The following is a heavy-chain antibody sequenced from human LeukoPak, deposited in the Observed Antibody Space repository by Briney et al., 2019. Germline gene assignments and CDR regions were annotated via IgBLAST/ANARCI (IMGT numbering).Heavy chain of an antibody. J-gene: IGHJ4*02. CDR3: ARSAGGYCSSTSCLVYYFDY. CDR1: GYTFTGYY. Sequence: ASVKVSCKASGYTFTGYYMHWVRQAPGQGLEWMGWINPNSGGTNYAQKFQGWVTMTRDTSISTAYMALSRLRSDDTAVYYCARSAGGYCSSTSCLVYYFDYWGQGTLVTVSS. CDR2: INPNSGGT. V-gene: IGHV1-2*04. D-gene: IGHD2-2*01.